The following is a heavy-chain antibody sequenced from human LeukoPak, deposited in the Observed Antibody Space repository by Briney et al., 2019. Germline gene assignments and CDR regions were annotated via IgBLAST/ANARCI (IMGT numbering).Heavy chain of an antibody. CDR1: GFTFSSYS. CDR3: ARTIFGVVIPYYFDY. Sequence: PGGSLRLSCAASGFTFSSYSMNWVRQAPGKGLEWVSSISSSSCYIYYADSVKGRFAISRDNAKNSLYLQMNSLRADDTAVYYCARTIFGVVIPYYFDYWGQGTLVTVSS. J-gene: IGHJ4*02. D-gene: IGHD3-3*01. CDR2: ISSSSCYI. V-gene: IGHV3-21*01.